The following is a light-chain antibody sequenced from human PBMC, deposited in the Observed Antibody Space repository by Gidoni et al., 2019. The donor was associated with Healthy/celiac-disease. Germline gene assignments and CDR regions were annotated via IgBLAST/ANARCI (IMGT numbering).Light chain of an antibody. CDR2: DAS. CDR3: QQSYSTPLT. J-gene: IGKJ4*01. Sequence: DIQMTQSPSSLSASVGDRVTITCRASQSISNYLNWYQQKPGKAPNLLIYDASSLQSGVPSRLSGSGSGTDFTLTISSLQPEDFATYYCQQSYSTPLTFGGGTKVEIK. V-gene: IGKV1-39*01. CDR1: QSISNY.